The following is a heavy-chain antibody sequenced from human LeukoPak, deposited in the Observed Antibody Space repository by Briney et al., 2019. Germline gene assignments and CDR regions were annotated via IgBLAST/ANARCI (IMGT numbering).Heavy chain of an antibody. Sequence: GGSLRLSCAASGFTFSSYGMHWVRQAPGKGLEWVSSISSSSSYIYYADSVKGRFTISRDNAKNSLYLQMNSLRAEDTAVYYCARDRCSGGSCYFDYWGQGTLVTVSS. CDR2: ISSSSSYI. J-gene: IGHJ4*02. D-gene: IGHD2-15*01. V-gene: IGHV3-21*01. CDR3: ARDRCSGGSCYFDY. CDR1: GFTFSSYG.